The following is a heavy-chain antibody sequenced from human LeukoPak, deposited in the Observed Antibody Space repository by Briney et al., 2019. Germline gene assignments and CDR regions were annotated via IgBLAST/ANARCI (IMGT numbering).Heavy chain of an antibody. D-gene: IGHD6-13*01. CDR1: GGSISSGGYS. CDR3: ARAVVSSSWFFDY. V-gene: IGHV4-61*02. Sequence: PSQTLSLTCAVSGGSISSGGYSWSWIRQPAGKGLEWIGRIYTSGSTNYNPSLKSRVTMSVDTSKNQFSLKLSSVTAADTAVYYCARAVVSSSWFFDYWGQGTLVTVSS. CDR2: IYTSGST. J-gene: IGHJ4*02.